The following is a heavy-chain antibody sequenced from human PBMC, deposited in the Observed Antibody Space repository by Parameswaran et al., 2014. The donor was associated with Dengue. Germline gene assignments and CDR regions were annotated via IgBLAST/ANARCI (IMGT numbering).Heavy chain of an antibody. D-gene: IGHD4-17*01. Sequence: VRQAPGKGLEWIGYIYYSGSTNYNPSLKSRVTISVDTSKNQFSLKLSSVTAADTAVYYCARAGDDYGDYVGFDYWARNLVTVSS. V-gene: IGHV4-59*01. CDR2: IYYSGST. CDR3: ARAGDDYGDYVGFDY. J-gene: IGHJ4*01.